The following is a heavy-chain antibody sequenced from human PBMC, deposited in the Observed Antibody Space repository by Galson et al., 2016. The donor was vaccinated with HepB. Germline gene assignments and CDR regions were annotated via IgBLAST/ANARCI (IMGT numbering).Heavy chain of an antibody. Sequence: SVKVSCKASGGTFSSYAISWVRQAPGQGLEWMGVIINLYGTASYALKFQGRVTITADESTSTAHMEVSSLRYEDTAVYYCARVRDGYNTHFYYGMDVWGQGTSVTVS. CDR2: IINLYGTA. V-gene: IGHV1-69*13. J-gene: IGHJ6*02. D-gene: IGHD5-24*01. CDR1: GGTFSSYA. CDR3: ARVRDGYNTHFYYGMDV.